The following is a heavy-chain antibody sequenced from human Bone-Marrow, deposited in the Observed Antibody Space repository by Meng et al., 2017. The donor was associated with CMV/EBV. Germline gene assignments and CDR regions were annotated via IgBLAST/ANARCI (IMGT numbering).Heavy chain of an antibody. CDR1: GYTFTSYY. J-gene: IGHJ5*02. D-gene: IGHD6-13*01. V-gene: IGHV1-46*01. CDR2: INPSGGST. Sequence: ASVKVSGKASGYTFTSYYMHWVRQAPGQGLEWMGIINPSGGSTSDAQKFQGRVTITADKSTSTAYMELSSLRSEDTAVYYCASLAAAGANWYERWGQGNLVNVAS. CDR3: ASLAAAGANWYER.